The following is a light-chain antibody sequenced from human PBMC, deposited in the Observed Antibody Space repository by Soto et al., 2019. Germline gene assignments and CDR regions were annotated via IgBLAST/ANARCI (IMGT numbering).Light chain of an antibody. V-gene: IGKV3-15*01. J-gene: IGKJ4*01. CDR3: QQYNRWPLT. CDR2: AAS. CDR1: QSVYSN. Sequence: EIVMTQSPATLSVSPGERATLSCRASQSVYSNLAWYQHKPGQAPNLLIYAASTRATGIPARFSGSGSGTDFTLTISSLQSEDFAVYYCQQYNRWPLTFGGGTKLEIK.